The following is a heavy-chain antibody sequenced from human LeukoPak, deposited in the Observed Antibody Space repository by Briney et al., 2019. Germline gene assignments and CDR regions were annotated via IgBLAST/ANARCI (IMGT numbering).Heavy chain of an antibody. CDR3: ARDSFDWGSGYYYGMDV. Sequence: PSETLSLTCTVSGGSISSYYWSWIRQPPGKGLEWIGYIYYSGSTNYNPSLKSRVTISVDTSKNQFSLKLSSVTAADTAVYYCARDSFDWGSGYYYGMDVWGQGTTVTVSS. CDR1: GGSISSYY. CDR2: IYYSGST. V-gene: IGHV4-59*12. J-gene: IGHJ6*02. D-gene: IGHD3-16*01.